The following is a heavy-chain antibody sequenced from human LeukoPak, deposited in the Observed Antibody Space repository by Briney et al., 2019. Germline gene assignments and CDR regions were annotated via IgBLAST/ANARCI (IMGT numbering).Heavy chain of an antibody. D-gene: IGHD1-26*01. CDR3: AKDRSEWELRTFDY. CDR1: GFTFDDYA. V-gene: IGHV3-9*01. Sequence: GGSLILSCAASGFTFDDYAMHWVRQAPGKGLEWVSGISWNSGSIGYADSVKGRFTISRDNAKNSLYLQMNSLRAEDTALYYCAKDRSEWELRTFDYWGQGTLVTVSS. J-gene: IGHJ4*02. CDR2: ISWNSGSI.